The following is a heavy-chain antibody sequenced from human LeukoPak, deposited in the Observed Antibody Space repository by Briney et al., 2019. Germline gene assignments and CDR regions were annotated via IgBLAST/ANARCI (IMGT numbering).Heavy chain of an antibody. J-gene: IGHJ6*03. Sequence: SQTLSLTCTVSGGSISSGSYYWSWIRQPAGKGLEWIGRIYTSGSTNYNPSLKSRVTISVDTSKNQFSLKLSSVTAADTAVYYCARVRRGSKGPKEDYMDVWAKGTTVTVSS. CDR1: GGSISSGSYY. CDR2: IYTSGST. V-gene: IGHV4-61*02. D-gene: IGHD3-10*01. CDR3: ARVRRGSKGPKEDYMDV.